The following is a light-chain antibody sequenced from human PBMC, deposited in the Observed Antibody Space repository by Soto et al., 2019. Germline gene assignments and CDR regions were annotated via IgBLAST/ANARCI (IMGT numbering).Light chain of an antibody. J-gene: IGKJ4*01. V-gene: IGKV3-20*01. CDR1: QSVSSSY. Sequence: EIVLTQSPGTLALSPGERATLSCRAGQSVSSSYLAWYQQKPGQAPRLLIYDASSRATGIPERFSGSGSGTDFTLTISRLEPEDFALFYCQQYGSSPLTFGGGTKVDIK. CDR3: QQYGSSPLT. CDR2: DAS.